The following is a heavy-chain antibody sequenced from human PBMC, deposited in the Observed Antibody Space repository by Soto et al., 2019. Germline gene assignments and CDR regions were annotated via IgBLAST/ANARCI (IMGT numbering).Heavy chain of an antibody. Sequence: PGGSLRLSCAASGFTFSSYGMHWVRQAPGKGLEWVAVISYDGSNKYYADSVKGRFTISRDNSKNTLYLQMNSLRAEDTAVYYCAKPIATTVTSNWFDPWGQGTQVTVSS. V-gene: IGHV3-30*18. J-gene: IGHJ5*02. CDR1: GFTFSSYG. D-gene: IGHD4-17*01. CDR3: AKPIATTVTSNWFDP. CDR2: ISYDGSNK.